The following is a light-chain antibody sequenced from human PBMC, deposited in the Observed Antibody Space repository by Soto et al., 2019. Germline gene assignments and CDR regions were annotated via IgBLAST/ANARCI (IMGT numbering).Light chain of an antibody. CDR3: QQYNNWPRT. CDR2: GAS. CDR1: QSVGSN. J-gene: IGKJ1*01. Sequence: IVMPQSPATLSVSPGERATLSCRASQSVGSNLAWYQQKPGQAPRLLIYGASSRATGIPDRFSGSGSGTEFTLTISSLQSEDFAVYYCQQYNNWPRTFGQGTKVDIK. V-gene: IGKV3D-15*01.